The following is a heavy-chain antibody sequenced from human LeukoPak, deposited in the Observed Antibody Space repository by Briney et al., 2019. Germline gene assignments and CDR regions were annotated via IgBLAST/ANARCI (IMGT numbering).Heavy chain of an antibody. V-gene: IGHV3-53*01. J-gene: IGHJ4*02. Sequence: PGGSLRLSCAASGFTVSSNYMSWVRQAPGKGLEWVSVIYSGGSTYYADSVKGRFTISRDNSKNTLYLQMNSLRAEDTAVYYCARDSPDYGDTEEAYWGQGTLVTVSS. D-gene: IGHD4-17*01. CDR1: GFTVSSNY. CDR2: IYSGGST. CDR3: ARDSPDYGDTEEAY.